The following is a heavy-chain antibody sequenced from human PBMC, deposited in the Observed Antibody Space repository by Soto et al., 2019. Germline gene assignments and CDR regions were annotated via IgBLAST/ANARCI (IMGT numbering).Heavy chain of an antibody. CDR1: GFTFSSYS. D-gene: IGHD2-2*01. J-gene: IGHJ4*02. CDR2: ISSSSGTK. V-gene: IGHV3-48*01. CDR3: ARDQTDIRVVPAAQGFDY. Sequence: EVQLVESGGGLVQPGGSLRLSCAASGFTFSSYSMNWVRQAPGKGLEWVSYISSSSGTKYYADSVKGRFTISRDNAKNSLYLQMTSLRAEDTAVYYCARDQTDIRVVPAAQGFDYWGQGTLVTVSS.